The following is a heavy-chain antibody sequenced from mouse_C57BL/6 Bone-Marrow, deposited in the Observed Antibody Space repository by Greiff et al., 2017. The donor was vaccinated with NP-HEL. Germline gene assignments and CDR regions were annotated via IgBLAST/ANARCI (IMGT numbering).Heavy chain of an antibody. CDR2: IRLKSDNYAT. CDR1: GFTFSNYW. Sequence: EVQGVESGGGLVQPGGSMKLSCVASGFTFSNYWMNWVRQSPEKGLEWVAQIRLKSDNYATHYAESVKGRFTISRDDSKSSVYLQMNNLRAEDTGIYYCTAITTVKNYWGQGTTLTVSS. V-gene: IGHV6-3*01. CDR3: TAITTVKNY. D-gene: IGHD1-1*01. J-gene: IGHJ2*01.